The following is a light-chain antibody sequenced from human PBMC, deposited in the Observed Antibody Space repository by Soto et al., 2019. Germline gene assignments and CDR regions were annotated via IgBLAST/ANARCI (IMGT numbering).Light chain of an antibody. J-gene: IGKJ4*01. CDR3: QHYGSWPLT. Sequence: VVLTQSPGTLSLSPGERATLSCRASQIVSASHLAWYQQKPGQAPRLLLYGASTRATDIPDRFSGSGSGTDFTLTISRVEPEDFAVFYCQHYGSWPLTFGGGTKVEIK. CDR2: GAS. CDR1: QIVSASH. V-gene: IGKV3-20*01.